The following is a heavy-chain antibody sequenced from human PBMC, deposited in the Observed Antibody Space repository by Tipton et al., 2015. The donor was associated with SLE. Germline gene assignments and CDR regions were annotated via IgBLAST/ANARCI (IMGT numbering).Heavy chain of an antibody. CDR2: ITYSGHT. V-gene: IGHV4-31*03. CDR3: PIYYHDSTGLHWFDP. CDR1: GGPLNHGGYY. J-gene: IGHJ5*02. D-gene: IGHD3-22*01. Sequence: TLSLTCTVSGGPLNHGGYYWNYIRQHPGEGLEWIGHITYSGHTLYNPSLQSRVTISVDTSKNQFSLKLTSVTAADTAVYYCPIYYHDSTGLHWFDPWGQGTLVTVSS.